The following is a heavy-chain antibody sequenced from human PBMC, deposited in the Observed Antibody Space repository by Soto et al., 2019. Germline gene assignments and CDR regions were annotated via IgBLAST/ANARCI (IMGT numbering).Heavy chain of an antibody. CDR2: IYWDDDK. D-gene: IGHD4-17*01. J-gene: IGHJ4*02. CDR3: AHAGDYDLLTFDH. CDR1: GFSLTSSGMG. V-gene: IGHV2-5*02. Sequence: SGLAGEPAQTLTLTCAFSGFSLTSSGMGVAWIRQPPGKALEWLALIYWDDDKRYSPSLKDRLAVSKDTSRNQVVLTITNVDPVDTATYFCAHAGDYDLLTFDHWGPGTLVTVSS.